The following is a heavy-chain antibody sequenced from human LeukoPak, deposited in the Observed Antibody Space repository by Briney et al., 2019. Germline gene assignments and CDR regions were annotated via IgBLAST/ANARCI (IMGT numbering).Heavy chain of an antibody. CDR2: ISAYNGNT. D-gene: IGHD1-26*01. V-gene: IGHV1-18*01. Sequence: ASVKVSCKASGYTFTSYGISWVLQAPGQGLEWMGWISAYNGNTNYAQKLQGRVTMTTDTTTSTAYMELRSLRSDDTAVYYCARVVGADGNFDYWGQGTLVTVSS. CDR1: GYTFTSYG. J-gene: IGHJ4*02. CDR3: ARVVGADGNFDY.